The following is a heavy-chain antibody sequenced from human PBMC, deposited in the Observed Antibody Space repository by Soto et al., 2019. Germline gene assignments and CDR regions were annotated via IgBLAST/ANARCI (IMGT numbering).Heavy chain of an antibody. CDR2: ISGSGGST. Sequence: EVQLLESGGGLVQPGGSLRLSCAASGFTFSSYAMSWVRQAPGKGLEWVSAISGSGGSTYYADSVKGRFTISRDNSKNTLYLQMNSLRAEDTAVHYCAKERGYCSSTSCYASDYWGQGTLVTVSS. V-gene: IGHV3-23*01. CDR1: GFTFSSYA. D-gene: IGHD2-2*01. J-gene: IGHJ4*02. CDR3: AKERGYCSSTSCYASDY.